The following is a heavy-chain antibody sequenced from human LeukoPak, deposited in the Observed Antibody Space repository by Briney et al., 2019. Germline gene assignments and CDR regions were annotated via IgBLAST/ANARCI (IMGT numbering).Heavy chain of an antibody. Sequence: PGWSLRLSCAASGFTFILYAMTWVRQAPGKGLEGVSQISACTGVTYYAQSVRGRFTISRDDSKSTLYLHMSGLRGEDTAVYYCARDVLDVAAAGWGRPLDRWGQGTRVTVSS. CDR3: ARDVLDVAAAGWGRPLDR. D-gene: IGHD6-13*01. CDR2: ISACTGVT. CDR1: GFTFILYA. V-gene: IGHV3-23*01. J-gene: IGHJ5*02.